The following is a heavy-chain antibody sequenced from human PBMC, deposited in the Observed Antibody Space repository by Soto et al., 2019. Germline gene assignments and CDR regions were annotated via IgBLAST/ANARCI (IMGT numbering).Heavy chain of an antibody. J-gene: IGHJ5*02. CDR1: GGSISSYY. D-gene: IGHD1-20*01. CDR2: IYYSGST. CDR3: ARITSPRAAPYNWNLNWFDP. V-gene: IGHV4-59*08. Sequence: SETLSLTCTVSGGSISSYYWSWIRQPPGKGLEWIGYIYYSGSTNYNPSLKSRVTISVDTSKNQFSLKLSSVTAADTAVYYCARITSPRAAPYNWNLNWFDPWGQGTLVTVSS.